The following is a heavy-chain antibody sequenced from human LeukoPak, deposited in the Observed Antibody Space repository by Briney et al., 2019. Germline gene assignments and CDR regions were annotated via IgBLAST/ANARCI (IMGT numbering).Heavy chain of an antibody. CDR2: IYYGGFT. V-gene: IGHV4-59*01. CDR3: AGVFSGRRPFEL. J-gene: IGHJ4*02. D-gene: IGHD3-10*01. CDR1: GDSINSYY. Sequence: SETLSLTCTVPGDSINSYYWNWIRQPPGKGLEWIGYIYYGGFTNYNPSLKSRVSTSIDTSKKQFSLKLSSVTAADTAIYYCAGVFSGRRPFELWGKGTLVTVSS.